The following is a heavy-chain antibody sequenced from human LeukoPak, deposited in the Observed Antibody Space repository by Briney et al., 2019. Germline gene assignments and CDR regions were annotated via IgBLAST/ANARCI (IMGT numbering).Heavy chain of an antibody. D-gene: IGHD5-18*01. CDR2: INGDGTST. CDR1: GFTFSRHW. V-gene: IGHV3-74*01. CDR3: ARGPLELWLHDAFDI. Sequence: GGSLRLSCAASGFTFSRHWIHWVRQAPGKGLVWVSRINGDGTSTNYADSVEGRFTISRDNAKNTLYLQMNSLRAEDTAVYYCARGPLELWLHDAFDIWGQGTMVTVSS. J-gene: IGHJ3*02.